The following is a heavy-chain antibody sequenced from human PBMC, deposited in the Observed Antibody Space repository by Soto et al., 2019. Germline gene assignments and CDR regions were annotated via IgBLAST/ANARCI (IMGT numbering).Heavy chain of an antibody. CDR2: IIPIFGTA. J-gene: IGHJ4*02. CDR1: GGTFSSYA. V-gene: IGHV1-69*01. Sequence: QVQLVQSGAEVKKPGSSVKVSCKASGGTFSSYAISWVRQAPGQGLEWMGGIIPIFGTANYAQKFQGRVTITANESTSTAYMELSSLRSEDTAVYYCARDAYYYDSSGYSGGVYWGQGTLVTVSS. D-gene: IGHD3-22*01. CDR3: ARDAYYYDSSGYSGGVY.